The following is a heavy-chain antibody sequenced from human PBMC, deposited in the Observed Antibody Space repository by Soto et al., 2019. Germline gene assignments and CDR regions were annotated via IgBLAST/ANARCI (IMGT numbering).Heavy chain of an antibody. D-gene: IGHD6-13*01. CDR3: AKGNGAAGGRGAYFHS. Sequence: QLLESGGGLVQPGGSLRLSCATSGFTFRSYAMSWVRQAPGKGLEWVSTITSSGGNTFYAGSVKGRFTISRDSSKSTLSLQINSLKAEVTAIYYCAKGNGAAGGRGAYFHSWGQGTLVTVSS. J-gene: IGHJ4*02. CDR1: GFTFRSYA. CDR2: ITSSGGNT. V-gene: IGHV3-23*01.